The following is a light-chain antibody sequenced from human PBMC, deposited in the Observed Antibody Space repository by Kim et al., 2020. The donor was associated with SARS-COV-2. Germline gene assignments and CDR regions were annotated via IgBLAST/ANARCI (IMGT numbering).Light chain of an antibody. J-gene: IGKJ2*03. CDR3: QQYYRSPPS. CDR2: WAS. Sequence: DIVMTQSPDSLAVSLGERATINCKSSQSLLYSSNKKNYLSWYQHKPVQPPKLLIYWASSRESGVTDRFIGSGSGTDFTLTISSLQAEDVAVYYCQQYYRSPPSFGQETKLEI. CDR1: QSLLYSSNKKNY. V-gene: IGKV4-1*01.